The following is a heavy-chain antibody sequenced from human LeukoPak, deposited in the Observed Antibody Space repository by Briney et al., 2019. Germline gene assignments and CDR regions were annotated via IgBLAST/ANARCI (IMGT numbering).Heavy chain of an antibody. CDR3: ARDRGFDFGY. J-gene: IGHJ4*02. D-gene: IGHD3-22*01. V-gene: IGHV3-7*01. CDR1: GFTFSSYW. Sequence: GGSLRLSCAASGFTFSSYWISWVRQAPGKGLEWVANIKQDGSEKYYVDSVKGRFTISRDNAKNSLYLQMNSLRAEDTAVYYCARDRGFDFGYWGQGTLVTVSS. CDR2: IKQDGSEK.